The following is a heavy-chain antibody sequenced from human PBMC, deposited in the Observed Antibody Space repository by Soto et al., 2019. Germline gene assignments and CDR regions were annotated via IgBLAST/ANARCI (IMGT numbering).Heavy chain of an antibody. V-gene: IGHV3-23*01. J-gene: IGHJ6*02. CDR1: GFTFSSYA. Sequence: LRLSCAASGFTFSSYAMSWVRQAPGKGLEWVSAISGSGGSTYYADSVKGRFTISRDNSKNTLYLQMNSLRAEDTAVYYCAKDQAMDSYYYYGMDVWGQGTTVTVSS. CDR3: AKDQAMDSYYYYGMDV. CDR2: ISGSGGST. D-gene: IGHD5-18*01.